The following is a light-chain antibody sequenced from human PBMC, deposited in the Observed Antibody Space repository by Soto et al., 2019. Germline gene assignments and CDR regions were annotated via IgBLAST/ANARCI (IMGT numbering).Light chain of an antibody. CDR1: QSVSNNY. CDR2: GAS. CDR3: QQYGSSGT. J-gene: IGKJ1*01. V-gene: IGKV3-20*01. Sequence: VLTQSPGTLNLTPGERATLSCRASQSVSNNYLAWYQQKPGQAPRLLIYGASNRATGIPDRFSGSGSGTDFTLTISRLEPEDFAVYYCQQYGSSGTFGQGTKVDIK.